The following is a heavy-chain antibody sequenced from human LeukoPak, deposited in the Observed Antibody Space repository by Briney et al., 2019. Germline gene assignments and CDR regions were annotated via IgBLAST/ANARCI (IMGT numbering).Heavy chain of an antibody. V-gene: IGHV3-23*01. Sequence: GGSLRLSCAASGFTFSSFAMSWVRQAPGKGLEWVSNIRGSGDGTSTYYADSVKGRFTISRDDSKNTLYLQMSSLRDEDTAAYYCAKDVRYSYGYWGQGTLVTVSS. D-gene: IGHD5-18*01. CDR2: IRGSGDGTST. J-gene: IGHJ4*02. CDR3: AKDVRYSYGY. CDR1: GFTFSSFA.